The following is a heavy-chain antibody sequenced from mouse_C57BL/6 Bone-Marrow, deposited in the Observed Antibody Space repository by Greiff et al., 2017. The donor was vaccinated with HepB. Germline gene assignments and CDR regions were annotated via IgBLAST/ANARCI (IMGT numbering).Heavy chain of an antibody. V-gene: IGHV1-59*01. CDR3: ARYDYDQYDAMDY. CDR2: IDPSYSYT. J-gene: IGHJ4*01. Sequence: QVQLQQPGAELVRPGTSVKLSCKASGYTFTSYWMHWVKQRPGQGLEWIGVIDPSYSYTNYNQKFKGKATLTVDTSSSTAYMQLSSLTTEDSAVYYCARYDYDQYDAMDYWGQGTSVTVSS. D-gene: IGHD2-4*01. CDR1: GYTFTSYW.